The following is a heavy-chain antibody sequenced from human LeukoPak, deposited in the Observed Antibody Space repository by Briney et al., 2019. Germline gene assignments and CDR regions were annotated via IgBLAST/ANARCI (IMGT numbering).Heavy chain of an antibody. CDR1: GFTFSSYA. J-gene: IGHJ4*02. D-gene: IGHD6-19*01. CDR3: AKAPGSGYYFDY. Sequence: GGSLRLSCAASGFTFSSYAMSWVRQAPGKGLEWVSAISGSGGSTYYADSVRGRFTISRDNSKNTLYLQMNSLRAEDTAVYYCAKAPGSGYYFDYWGQGTLVTVSS. CDR2: ISGSGGST. V-gene: IGHV3-23*01.